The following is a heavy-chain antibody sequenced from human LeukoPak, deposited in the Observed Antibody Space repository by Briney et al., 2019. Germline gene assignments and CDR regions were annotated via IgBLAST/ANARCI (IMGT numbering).Heavy chain of an antibody. Sequence: PGGSLRLSCAASGFTFSSYAMHWVRQAPGKGLEWVAVIWYGGSNKYYADSVKGRFTISRDNSKNTLYLQMNSLRAEDTAVYYCAKDLPSSSSSAFDIWGQGTMVTVSS. CDR3: AKDLPSSSSSAFDI. J-gene: IGHJ3*02. V-gene: IGHV3-30*02. CDR1: GFTFSSYA. D-gene: IGHD6-6*01. CDR2: IWYGGSNK.